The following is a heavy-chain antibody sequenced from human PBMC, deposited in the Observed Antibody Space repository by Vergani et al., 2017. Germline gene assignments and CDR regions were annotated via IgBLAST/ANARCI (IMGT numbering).Heavy chain of an antibody. Sequence: QVQLVESGGGVVQPGRSLRLSCAASGFTFSSYGMHWVRQAPGKGLEWVAVIWYDGSNKYYADSVKGRFTISRDNSKNTLYLQMNSLRAEDTAVYYCARDQRSACYICSTSDKYGGGPDYGMDVWGQGTTVTVSS. CDR2: IWYDGSNK. V-gene: IGHV3-33*01. D-gene: IGHD2-2*01. CDR3: ARDQRSACYICSTSDKYGGGPDYGMDV. CDR1: GFTFSSYG. J-gene: IGHJ6*02.